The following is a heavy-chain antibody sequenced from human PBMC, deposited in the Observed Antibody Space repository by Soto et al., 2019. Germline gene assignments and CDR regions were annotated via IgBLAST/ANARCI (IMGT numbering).Heavy chain of an antibody. Sequence: PGGSLRLSCAASGFTFSSYGMHWVRQAPGKGLEWVAVIWYDGSNKYYADSVKGRFTISRDNSKNTLYLQMNSLRAEDTAVYYCARDTRRPRVTLRGTGLGYFDYWGQGTLVTVSS. D-gene: IGHD1-1*01. V-gene: IGHV3-33*01. J-gene: IGHJ4*02. CDR3: ARDTRRPRVTLRGTGLGYFDY. CDR2: IWYDGSNK. CDR1: GFTFSSYG.